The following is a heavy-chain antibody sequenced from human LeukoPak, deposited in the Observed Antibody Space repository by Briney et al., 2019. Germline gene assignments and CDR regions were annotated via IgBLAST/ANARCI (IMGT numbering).Heavy chain of an antibody. CDR3: ARGIGYGSGSYYYYMDV. CDR2: INHSGST. CDR1: GASFSGYY. J-gene: IGHJ6*03. D-gene: IGHD3-10*01. Sequence: SETLSLTCAVYGASFSGYYWSWIRQPPGKGLEWIGEINHSGSTNYNPSLKSRVTISVDTSKNQFSLKLSSVTAADTAVYYCARGIGYGSGSYYYYMDVWGKGTTVTVSS. V-gene: IGHV4-34*01.